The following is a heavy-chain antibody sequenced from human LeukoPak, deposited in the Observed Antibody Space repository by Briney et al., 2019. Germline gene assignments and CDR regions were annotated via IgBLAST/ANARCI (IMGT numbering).Heavy chain of an antibody. CDR1: GFTFSSYG. V-gene: IGHV3-33*01. CDR3: ARGFDDYSNYETLFHFDY. J-gene: IGHJ4*02. Sequence: PGGSLRLSCAASGFTFSSYGMHWVRQAPGKGLEWVAVIWYDGSNEYYADSVKGRFTISRDSSKNTLYLQMNSLRAEDTAVYYCARGFDDYSNYETLFHFDYWGQGTLVTVSS. CDR2: IWYDGSNE. D-gene: IGHD4-11*01.